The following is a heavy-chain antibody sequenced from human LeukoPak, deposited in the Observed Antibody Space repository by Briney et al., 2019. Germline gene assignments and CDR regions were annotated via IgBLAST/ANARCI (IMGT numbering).Heavy chain of an antibody. Sequence: ASVKVSCKASGYAFTSYDINWVRQATGQGLEWMGWMNPNSGNTGYAQKFQGRATMTRNTSISTAYMELSSLRSEDTAVYYCAREQNNPAPYYYYGMDVWGQGTTVTVSS. D-gene: IGHD1/OR15-1a*01. V-gene: IGHV1-8*01. CDR3: AREQNNPAPYYYYGMDV. CDR2: MNPNSGNT. CDR1: GYAFTSYD. J-gene: IGHJ6*02.